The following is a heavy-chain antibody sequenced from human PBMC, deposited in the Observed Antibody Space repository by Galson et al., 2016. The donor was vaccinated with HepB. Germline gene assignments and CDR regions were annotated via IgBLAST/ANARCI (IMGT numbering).Heavy chain of an antibody. D-gene: IGHD3-16*01. V-gene: IGHV1-3*01. CDR3: ARDKEVNPRGTQCAGMDV. CDR1: GYTFTTHA. CDR2: IHPVTGKT. J-gene: IGHJ6*02. Sequence: SVKVSCKASGYTFTTHAIHWLRQAPGLGPEWMGWIHPVTGKTKYSQTFQGRVTFTRDTSASTAYMEVYGLRSEDTAVYFCARDKEVNPRGTQCAGMDVWGQGTPVTVSS.